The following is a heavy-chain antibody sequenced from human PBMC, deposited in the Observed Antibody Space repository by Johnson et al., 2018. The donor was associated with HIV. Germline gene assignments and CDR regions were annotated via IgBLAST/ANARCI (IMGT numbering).Heavy chain of an antibody. CDR3: PRETNSAMAGDAFDI. CDR1: GFTFSSYW. CDR2: IKQDGSEK. Sequence: VQLVESGGGLVQPGGSLRLSCAASGFTFSSYWMSWVRQAPGKGLEWVANIKQDGSEKYYGDSVKGRFTISRDNSKNTLYLQMNSLRVEDTAVYYCPRETNSAMAGDAFDIWGQGTMVTVSS. V-gene: IGHV3-7*01. J-gene: IGHJ3*02. D-gene: IGHD5-18*01.